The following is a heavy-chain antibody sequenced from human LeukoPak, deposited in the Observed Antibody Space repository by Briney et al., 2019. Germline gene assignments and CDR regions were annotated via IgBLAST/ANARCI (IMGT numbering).Heavy chain of an antibody. V-gene: IGHV1-18*01. J-gene: IGHJ6*03. CDR3: ATGHCSSTSCYTGGNYYYYMDV. D-gene: IGHD2-2*02. CDR1: GYTFTSYG. Sequence: ASVKVSCKASGYTFTSYGISWVRQAPGQGLEWMGWISAYNGNTNYAQKLQGRVTMTTDTSTSTAYMELRSLRSDDTAVYYCATGHCSSTSCYTGGNYYYYMDVWGKGTTVTVSS. CDR2: ISAYNGNT.